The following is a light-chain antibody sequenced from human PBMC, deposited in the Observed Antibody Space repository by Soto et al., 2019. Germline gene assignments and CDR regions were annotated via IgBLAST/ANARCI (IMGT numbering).Light chain of an antibody. CDR1: HSITTY. V-gene: IGKV1-39*01. CDR3: QQSYSTPQT. Sequence: DIQMTQSPSSLSESVGDRVTITCRASHSITTYLNWYQQKPGKALKLLISAAANLESGVPSRFSGSGSGTDFTLSITSLQPEDFATYYCQQSYSTPQTFGQGTNLEI. J-gene: IGKJ2*01. CDR2: AAA.